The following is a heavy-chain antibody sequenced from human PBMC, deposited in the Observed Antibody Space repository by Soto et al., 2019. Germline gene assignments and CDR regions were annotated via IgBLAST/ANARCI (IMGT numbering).Heavy chain of an antibody. D-gene: IGHD3-10*01. Sequence: EVQLVESGGGLIKPGGSLRLSCAASGFTFSGHTINWVRQAPGKGLEWVSSVSRSSSHIYYADSVKGRFTVSRDDAEKSLYLQMNSLRAEDTAIYYCARCMGFDGSGYAFFDSWGQGTQVTVSS. V-gene: IGHV3-21*01. CDR3: ARCMGFDGSGYAFFDS. J-gene: IGHJ4*02. CDR1: GFTFSGHT. CDR2: VSRSSSHI.